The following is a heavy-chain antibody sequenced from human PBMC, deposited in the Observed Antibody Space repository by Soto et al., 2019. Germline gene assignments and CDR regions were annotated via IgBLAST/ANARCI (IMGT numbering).Heavy chain of an antibody. D-gene: IGHD2-21*02. V-gene: IGHV4-39*07. J-gene: IGHJ4*02. Sequence: ASETLSLTCTVSGGSLSSSSYYWGWIPQPPGKGLEWIGSIYNSGSIYYNPSLKSRVTISVDTSKNQFSLKLSSVTAADTAVYYCARRLPLGGYFDYWGQGTLVTVSS. CDR3: ARRLPLGGYFDY. CDR1: GGSLSSSSYY. CDR2: IYNSGSI.